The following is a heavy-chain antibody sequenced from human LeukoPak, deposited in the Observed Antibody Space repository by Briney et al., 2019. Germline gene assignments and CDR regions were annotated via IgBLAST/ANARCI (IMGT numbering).Heavy chain of an antibody. CDR3: AKDRRCFTVTTRGFDY. V-gene: IGHV3-9*01. CDR2: ISWNSDSI. D-gene: IGHD4-17*01. Sequence: SLILSCAASGFTFDEYAMHWVRQAPGKGLEWVSGISWNSDSIGYADSVKGRFTISRDNAKNSLYLQMNSLRAEDTAFYYCAKDRRCFTVTTRGFDYWGQGTLVTVSS. CDR1: GFTFDEYA. J-gene: IGHJ4*02.